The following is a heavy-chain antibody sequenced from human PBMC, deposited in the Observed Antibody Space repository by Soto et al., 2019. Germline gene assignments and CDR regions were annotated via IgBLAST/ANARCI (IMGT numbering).Heavy chain of an antibody. D-gene: IGHD2-2*03. V-gene: IGHV1-18*01. CDR3: ARDMDASFYYYGMGV. CDR1: GYTFTSYG. CDR2: ISAYNGNT. J-gene: IGHJ6*02. Sequence: ASVKVSCKASGYTFTSYGISWVRQAPGQGLEWMGWISAYNGNTNYAQKFQGRVTMTTDTSTSTAYMELRSLTSDDSAVYYCARDMDASFYYYGMGVWGQGTTVTVSS.